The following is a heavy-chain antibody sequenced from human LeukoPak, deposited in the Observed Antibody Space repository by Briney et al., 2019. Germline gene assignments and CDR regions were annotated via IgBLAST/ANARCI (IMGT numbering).Heavy chain of an antibody. J-gene: IGHJ3*02. CDR2: IYHSGST. CDR3: ARGRVDYVGGNLVYGFDI. CDR1: GESFSDYC. V-gene: IGHV4-34*01. Sequence: SETLSLTCSVYGESFSDYCWSRICQPPGKGLEWVAEIYHSGSTYYNPSLKSRVTLSLDTSKKQFSLKLSSVTAADTAVYFCARGRVDYVGGNLVYGFDIWGQGTMVTVSS. D-gene: IGHD3-16*01.